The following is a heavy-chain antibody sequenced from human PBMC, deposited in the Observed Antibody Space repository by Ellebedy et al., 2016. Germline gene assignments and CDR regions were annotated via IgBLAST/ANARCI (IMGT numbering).Heavy chain of an antibody. CDR3: ANSDILTGDWFDP. J-gene: IGHJ5*02. D-gene: IGHD3-9*01. Sequence: ASVKVSCXASGYTFTSYAMNWVRQAPGQGLEWMGWINTNTGNPTYAQGFTGRFVFSLDTSVSTAYLQICSLKAEDTAVYYCANSDILTGDWFDPWGQGTLVTVSS. CDR2: INTNTGNP. V-gene: IGHV7-4-1*01. CDR1: GYTFTSYA.